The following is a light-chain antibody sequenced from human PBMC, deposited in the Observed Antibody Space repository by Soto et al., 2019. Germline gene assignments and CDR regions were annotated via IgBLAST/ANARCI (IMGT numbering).Light chain of an antibody. CDR1: QSVGRNF. V-gene: IGKV3-20*01. Sequence: EIVLTQSPGTLSLSPGESTTLSCRASQSVGRNFLAWYQQKPDRAPRLLIHGASYRATGVPDRFSGSGSATDFTLTISRLEPEDFAVYYCQQYADSPLTFGGGTKVEIK. J-gene: IGKJ4*01. CDR2: GAS. CDR3: QQYADSPLT.